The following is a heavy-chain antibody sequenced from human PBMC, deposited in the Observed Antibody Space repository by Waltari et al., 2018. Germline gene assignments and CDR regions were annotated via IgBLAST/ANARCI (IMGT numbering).Heavy chain of an antibody. CDR1: GGSISSGSYY. J-gene: IGHJ5*02. V-gene: IGHV4-61*09. CDR2: IYTSGST. CDR3: ARERLPHAFDP. Sequence: QVQLQESGPGLVKPSQTLSLTCTVSGGSISSGSYYWSWIRQPAGKGLEWIGYIYTSGSTNYNPSLKSRVTIAVDTSKNQFSLKLSSVTAADTAVYYCARERLPHAFDPWGQGTLVTVSS.